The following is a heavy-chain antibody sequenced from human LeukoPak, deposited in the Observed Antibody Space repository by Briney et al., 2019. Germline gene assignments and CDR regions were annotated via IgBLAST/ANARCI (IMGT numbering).Heavy chain of an antibody. CDR1: GYTFTSYG. J-gene: IGHJ6*02. D-gene: IGHD3-9*01. Sequence: ASVKVSCKTSGYTFTSYGISWLRQAPGQGLEWMGWISAHKGATDYAQKFQGRLTVTRDTSTSTAYMELQSLTSDDTAVYYCARDQSFLTGYWDYYYGMDVWGQGTTVTVSS. V-gene: IGHV1-18*01. CDR3: ARDQSFLTGYWDYYYGMDV. CDR2: ISAHKGAT.